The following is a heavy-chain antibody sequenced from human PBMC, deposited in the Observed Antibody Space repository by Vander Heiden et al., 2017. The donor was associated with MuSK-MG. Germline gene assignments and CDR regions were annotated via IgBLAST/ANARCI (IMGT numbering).Heavy chain of an antibody. Sequence: EVQLVESGGGLIQPGGSLRLSCAASGFTFSSNYMSWVRQAPGKGLEWVSVIYSGGTTYYAESVKGRFTVSRDNSKNTLYLQMNSLRAEDTAVYYCARFGGDYDFWSGSRPPRFDYWGQGTLVTVSS. V-gene: IGHV3-53*01. CDR1: GFTFSSNY. J-gene: IGHJ4*02. D-gene: IGHD3-3*01. CDR2: IYSGGTT. CDR3: ARFGGDYDFWSGSRPPRFDY.